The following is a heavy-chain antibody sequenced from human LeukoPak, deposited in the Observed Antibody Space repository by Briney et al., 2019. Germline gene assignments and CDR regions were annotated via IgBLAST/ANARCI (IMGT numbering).Heavy chain of an antibody. CDR2: INHSGST. Sequence: SETLSLTCAVYGGSFSGYYWSWIRQPPGKGLEWIGEINHSGSTNYNLSLKSRVTISVDTSKNQFSLKLNSVTAADTAVYYCARDGYGGVDHWGQGTLVTVSS. J-gene: IGHJ4*02. V-gene: IGHV4-34*01. CDR1: GGSFSGYY. CDR3: ARDGYGGVDH. D-gene: IGHD3-10*01.